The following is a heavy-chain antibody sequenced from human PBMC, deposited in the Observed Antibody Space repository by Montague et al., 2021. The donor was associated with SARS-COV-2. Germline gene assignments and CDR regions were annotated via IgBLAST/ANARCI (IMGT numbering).Heavy chain of an antibody. J-gene: IGHJ6*03. CDR2: IYYSGST. V-gene: IGHV4-31*03. Sequence: TLSLTCTVSGGSISSGGYYWSWIRQHPGKGLEWIGYIYYSGSTYYNPSFKSRVTISVDTSKNQFSLKLSSVTAADTAVYYCASTYGGNLGYYYYYMDVWGKGTTVTVSS. CDR3: ASTYGGNLGYYYYYMDV. D-gene: IGHD4-23*01. CDR1: GGSISSGGYY.